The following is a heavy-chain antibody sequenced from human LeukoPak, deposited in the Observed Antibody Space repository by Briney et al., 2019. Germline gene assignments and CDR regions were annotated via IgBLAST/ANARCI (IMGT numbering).Heavy chain of an antibody. CDR1: GYTFTSYG. D-gene: IGHD3-10*01. V-gene: IGHV1-8*01. CDR3: ARGDLLWFGELLVNDY. J-gene: IGHJ4*02. Sequence: ASVKVSCEASGYTFTSYGINWVRQATGQGLEWMGWMNPNSGNTGYAQKFQGRVTMTRNTSISTAYMELSSLRSEDTAVYYCARGDLLWFGELLVNDYWGQGTLVTVSS. CDR2: MNPNSGNT.